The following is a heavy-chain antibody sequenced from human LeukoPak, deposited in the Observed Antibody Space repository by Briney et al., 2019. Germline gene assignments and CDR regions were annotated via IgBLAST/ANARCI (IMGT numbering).Heavy chain of an antibody. Sequence: GASVKVSCKASGGTFSSYAISWVRQAPGQGLEWMGGIIPIFGTANYAQKFQGRVTNTADESTSTAYMELSSLRSEDTAVYYCASGVGDGYNWFFDYWGQGTLVTVSS. CDR2: IIPIFGTA. V-gene: IGHV1-69*13. CDR3: ASGVGDGYNWFFDY. J-gene: IGHJ4*02. CDR1: GGTFSSYA. D-gene: IGHD5-24*01.